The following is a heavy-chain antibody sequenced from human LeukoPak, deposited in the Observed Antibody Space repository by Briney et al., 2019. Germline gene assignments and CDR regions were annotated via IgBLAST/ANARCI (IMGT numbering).Heavy chain of an antibody. V-gene: IGHV4-59*05. D-gene: IGHD6-19*01. CDR2: IYYSGNT. J-gene: IGHJ3*02. Sequence: GSLRLSCAASGFTFSSYGMHWIRQPPGKGLEWIGSIYYSGNTYYNASLKSRVTISVDTSKNQFSLKVTSVTAADTAVYYCARLAVDDAFDIWGQGTMVTVSS. CDR3: ARLAVDDAFDI. CDR1: GFTFSSYG.